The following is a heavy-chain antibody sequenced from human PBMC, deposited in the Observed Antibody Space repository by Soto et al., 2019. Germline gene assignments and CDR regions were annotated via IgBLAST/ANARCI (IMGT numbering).Heavy chain of an antibody. CDR2: ISYDGSNK. J-gene: IGHJ6*02. CDR1: GFPFSSYS. CDR3: ARDFVRSYEAKYYYYGMDV. V-gene: IGHV3-30-3*01. Sequence: GGSLRLSCAASGFPFSSYSMHWVRQAPGKGLEWVAVISYDGSNKYYADSVKGRFTISRDNSKNTLYLQMNSLRAEDTAVYYCARDFVRSYEAKYYYYGMDVWGQGTTVTVSS. D-gene: IGHD3-16*01.